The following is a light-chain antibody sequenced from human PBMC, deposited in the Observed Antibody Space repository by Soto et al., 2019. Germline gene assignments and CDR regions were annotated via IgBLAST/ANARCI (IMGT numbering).Light chain of an antibody. CDR1: QSISPR. V-gene: IGKV1-5*03. CDR3: QQYNSYSTFGPAT. J-gene: IGKJ1*01. CDR2: SPS. Sequence: DIQMIQSPSTLSASVGGRVTITCLASQSISPRLTSNQQDPGKAPKLLTYSPSDLESGVPSTFSGSGFGTEFTLTITSLQPDDFATYYCQQYNSYSTFGPATFGQGTKVDIK.